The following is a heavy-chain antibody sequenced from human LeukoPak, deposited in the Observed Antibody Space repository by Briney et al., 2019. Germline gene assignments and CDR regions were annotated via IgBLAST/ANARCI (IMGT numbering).Heavy chain of an antibody. CDR3: ARISSTGWSLDH. Sequence: HGESLKISCKGSGYSFTSYWTGWVRQMPGKGLEWMGIIYPGDSDTRYSPSFQGQVTISADKSISTAHLQWSSLKTSDTAMYYCARISSTGWSLDHWGQGTLVTVSS. CDR1: GYSFTSYW. J-gene: IGHJ4*02. V-gene: IGHV5-51*01. D-gene: IGHD6-19*01. CDR2: IYPGDSDT.